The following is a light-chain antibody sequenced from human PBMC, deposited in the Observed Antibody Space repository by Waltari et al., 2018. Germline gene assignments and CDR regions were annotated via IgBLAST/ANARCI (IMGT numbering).Light chain of an antibody. J-gene: IGLJ2*01. CDR3: TSYTSTNTVI. Sequence: QSVLTQPAPVSGSPGQSITLSSTGTRSDIGGYNYVSWYQHHPGKAPKLMIYDVSRWPSGVSHRFSGSKSGNTASLTISGLQAEDEAHYYCTSYTSTNTVIFGGGTKVTVL. CDR1: RSDIGGYNY. CDR2: DVS. V-gene: IGLV2-14*03.